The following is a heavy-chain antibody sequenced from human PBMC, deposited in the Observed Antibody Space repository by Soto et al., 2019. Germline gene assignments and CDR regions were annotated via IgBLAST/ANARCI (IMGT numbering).Heavy chain of an antibody. V-gene: IGHV3-30*18. Sequence: PGGSLRLSCAASGFTFSSYGMHWVRQAPGKGLEWVAVIPYDGSNKYYADSVKGRFTISRDNSKNTLYLQMNSLRAEDTAVYYCAKGSYYYDSSGGDAFDIWGQGTMVTVSS. J-gene: IGHJ3*02. D-gene: IGHD3-22*01. CDR2: IPYDGSNK. CDR3: AKGSYYYDSSGGDAFDI. CDR1: GFTFSSYG.